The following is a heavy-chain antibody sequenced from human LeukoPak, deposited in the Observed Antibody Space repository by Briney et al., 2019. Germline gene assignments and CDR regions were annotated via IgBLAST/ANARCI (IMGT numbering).Heavy chain of an antibody. CDR3: ARIYLHSVTAPWVGAFDI. J-gene: IGHJ3*02. D-gene: IGHD4-17*01. Sequence: PGGSLRLSCAASGFTFSSYAMSWVRQAPGKGLEWVSAISGSGGSTYYADSVKGRFTISRDNAKNSLYLQMNSLRAEDTALYHCARIYLHSVTAPWVGAFDIWGQGTMVTVSS. CDR1: GFTFSSYA. V-gene: IGHV3-23*01. CDR2: ISGSGGST.